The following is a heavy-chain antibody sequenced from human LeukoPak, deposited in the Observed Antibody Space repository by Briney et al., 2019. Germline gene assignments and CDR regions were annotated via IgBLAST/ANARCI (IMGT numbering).Heavy chain of an antibody. V-gene: IGHV4-59*12. CDR2: IYYSGST. J-gene: IGHJ4*02. CDR3: AREAELWEYYYGSGSYYPDY. Sequence: SETLSLTCTVSGGSISSYYWSWIRQPPGKGLEWLGNIYYSGSTYYNPSLKSRVTISVDTSKNQFSLRLSSVTAADTAVYYCAREAELWEYYYGSGSYYPDYWGQGTLVTVSS. D-gene: IGHD3-10*01. CDR1: GGSISSYY.